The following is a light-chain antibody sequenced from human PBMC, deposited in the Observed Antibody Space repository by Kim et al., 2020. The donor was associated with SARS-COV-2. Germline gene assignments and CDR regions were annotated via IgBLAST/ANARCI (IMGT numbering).Light chain of an antibody. J-gene: IGLJ1*01. V-gene: IGLV2-14*01. CDR2: GNS. Sequence: QSVLTQPASVSGAPGQTITISCTGTSSDIGGFNYVSWYQQHPGKAPKLLIYGNSNRPSGVSNRFSGSKSGNTASLTISGLQAEDEADYYCSSYTSSITPYVFGTGTKVTVL. CDR1: SSDIGGFNY. CDR3: SSYTSSITPYV.